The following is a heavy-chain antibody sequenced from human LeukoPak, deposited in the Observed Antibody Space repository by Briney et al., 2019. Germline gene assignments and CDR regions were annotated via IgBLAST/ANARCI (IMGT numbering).Heavy chain of an antibody. CDR3: AKDMYGYDRPVDY. J-gene: IGHJ4*02. CDR2: ISGIGISI. D-gene: IGHD5-24*01. CDR1: GFTFNIHA. V-gene: IGHV3-23*01. Sequence: PGGSLRLSCAASGFTFNIHAMDWVRQAPGKGLEWVSSISGIGISIYYADSVKGRFTISRDNSKNTVYLQMNRLIAEDTAVYYCAKDMYGYDRPVDYWGRGTQVTVSS.